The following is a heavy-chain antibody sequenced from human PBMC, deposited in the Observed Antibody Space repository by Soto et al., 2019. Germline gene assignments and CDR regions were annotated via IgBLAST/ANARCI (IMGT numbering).Heavy chain of an antibody. CDR3: ARSRLMVYDAFDI. V-gene: IGHV1-46*01. CDR2: INPSGGST. J-gene: IGHJ3*02. D-gene: IGHD2-8*01. Sequence: ASVKVSCKASGYTFTSYYMHWARQAPGQGLEWMGVINPSGGSTSYAQKFQGRVTMTRDTSTSTVYMELSSLRSEDTAVYYCARSRLMVYDAFDIWGHGTMVTVS. CDR1: GYTFTSYY.